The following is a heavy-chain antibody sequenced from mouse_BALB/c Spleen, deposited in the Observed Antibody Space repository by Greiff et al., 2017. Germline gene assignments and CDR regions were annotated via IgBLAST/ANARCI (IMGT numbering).Heavy chain of an antibody. V-gene: IGHV3-2*02. D-gene: IGHD2-2*01. CDR2: ISYSGST. J-gene: IGHJ4*01. CDR3: ARSVYGYDGHYYAMDY. CDR1: GYSITSDYA. Sequence: EVKLMESGPGLVKPSQSLSLTCTVTGYSITSDYAWNWIRQFPGNKLEWMGYISYSGSTSYNPSLKSRISITRDTSKNQFFLQLNSVTTEDTATYYCARSVYGYDGHYYAMDYWGQGTSVTVSS.